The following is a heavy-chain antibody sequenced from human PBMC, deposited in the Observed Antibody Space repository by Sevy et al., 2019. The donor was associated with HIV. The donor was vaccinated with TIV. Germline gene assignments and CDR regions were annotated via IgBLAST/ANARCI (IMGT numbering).Heavy chain of an antibody. J-gene: IGHJ4*02. V-gene: IGHV2-5*02. D-gene: IGHD4-4*01. Sequence: SGPTLVKPAQTLTLTCSFSGFSLNTSGVGVGWIRLPPGKALEWLALIFWDDEKRYSPSLKNRLTITKDTSKNQVVLTMTNMDPVDTATYYCARFLKGDYTNYFDSWDQGSLVTVSS. CDR3: ARFLKGDYTNYFDS. CDR1: GFSLNTSGVG. CDR2: IFWDDEK.